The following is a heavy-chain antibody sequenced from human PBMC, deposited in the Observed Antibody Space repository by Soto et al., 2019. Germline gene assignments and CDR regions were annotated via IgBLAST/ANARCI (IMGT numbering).Heavy chain of an antibody. Sequence: GGSLRLSCAASGFTFSDYGMHWVHQAPGKGLEWVALIRYDGSDKYYADSVKGRFTISRDNSKNTLYLQMNSLRAEDTAVYYCARVITVTTYYSYYGMDLWGQGTSVTVSS. CDR3: ARVITVTTYYSYYGMDL. CDR2: IRYDGSDK. V-gene: IGHV3-30*02. CDR1: GFTFSDYG. D-gene: IGHD4-17*01. J-gene: IGHJ6*02.